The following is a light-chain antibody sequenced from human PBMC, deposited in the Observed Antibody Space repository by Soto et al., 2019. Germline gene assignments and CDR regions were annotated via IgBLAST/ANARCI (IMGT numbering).Light chain of an antibody. Sequence: EIVMTQSPATLSVSPGERATLSCRASQSVSSKLAWYQQKPGQAPRLLIYAASTRATGIPARFSGSGSGTEFTLTLSSLQSEDFAFYYCQQYNHWAWTFGQGNKVEI. CDR2: AAS. CDR3: QQYNHWAWT. J-gene: IGKJ1*01. V-gene: IGKV3-15*01. CDR1: QSVSSK.